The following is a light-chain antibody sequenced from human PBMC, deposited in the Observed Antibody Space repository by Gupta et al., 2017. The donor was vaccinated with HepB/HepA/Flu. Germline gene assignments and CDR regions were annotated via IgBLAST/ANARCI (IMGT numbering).Light chain of an antibody. J-gene: IGLJ2*01. CDR2: DVT. Sequence: PLPHPASLSGSLGQSITISCTGTGSDFGDFDHVAWYRQHPGRAPKLLISDVTNRPSGVSGRFSGSKSGNTASLTISGLQAEDEDDYYCSSFTYTPTLVVFGGGTKVTVL. CDR1: GSDFGDFDH. V-gene: IGLV2-14*03. CDR3: SSFTYTPTLVV.